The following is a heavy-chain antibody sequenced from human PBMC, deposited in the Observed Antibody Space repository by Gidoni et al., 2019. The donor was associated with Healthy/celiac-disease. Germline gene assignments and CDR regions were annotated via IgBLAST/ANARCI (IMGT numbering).Heavy chain of an antibody. CDR2: INHSGST. V-gene: IGHV4-34*01. CDR3: ARGLLSYRQYYFDY. J-gene: IGHJ4*02. CDR1: GGSFSGYY. D-gene: IGHD3-10*01. Sequence: QVQLQQWGAGLLKPSETLSITCAVYGGSFSGYYWRWIRQPPGKGLEWIGEINHSGSTNYNPSLKSRVTISVDTSKNQFSLKLSSVTAADTAVYYCARGLLSYRQYYFDYWGQGTLVTVSS.